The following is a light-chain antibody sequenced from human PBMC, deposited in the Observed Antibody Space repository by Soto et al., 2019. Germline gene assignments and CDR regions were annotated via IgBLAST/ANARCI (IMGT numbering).Light chain of an antibody. CDR1: RSDVGGYNY. Sequence: QSALTQPASVSGSLGQSITISCTGTRSDVGGYNYVSWHQHHPGKAPKLMISEVRSRPSGVPNRFFGSKSGNTASLTISGLQAEDEADYYCSSYTTSSTLVFGGGTKVTVL. J-gene: IGLJ3*02. V-gene: IGLV2-14*01. CDR3: SSYTTSSTLV. CDR2: EVR.